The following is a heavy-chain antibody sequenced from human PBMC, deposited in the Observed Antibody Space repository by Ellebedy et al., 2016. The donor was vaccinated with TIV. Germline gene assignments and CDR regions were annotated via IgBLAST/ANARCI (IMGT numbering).Heavy chain of an antibody. CDR2: IYYSGST. CDR1: GGSISSYY. D-gene: IGHD3-10*01. V-gene: IGHV4-59*01. Sequence: SETLSLXXTVSGGSISSYYWSWIRQPPGKGLEWIGYIYYSGSTNYNPSLKSRVTISVDTSKNQFSLKLSSVTAADTAVYYCARGRFYDGSGSYYKIGFDPWGQGTLVTVSS. CDR3: ARGRFYDGSGSYYKIGFDP. J-gene: IGHJ5*02.